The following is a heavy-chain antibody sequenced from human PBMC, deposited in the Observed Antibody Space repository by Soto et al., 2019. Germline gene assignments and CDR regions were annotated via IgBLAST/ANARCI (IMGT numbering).Heavy chain of an antibody. D-gene: IGHD3-16*01. Sequence: PLETLSLTCAVSGDSVSNDNYYWSWIRQPPGKGLEWIGYIYYSGTTNYNSYLKSRLSLSVDMSKNQFSLKLASVTAADTAVYFCARSQRGRTAFTFDYWGQGALVTSPQ. CDR1: GDSVSNDNYY. J-gene: IGHJ4*02. V-gene: IGHV4-61*01. CDR2: IYYSGTT. CDR3: ARSQRGRTAFTFDY.